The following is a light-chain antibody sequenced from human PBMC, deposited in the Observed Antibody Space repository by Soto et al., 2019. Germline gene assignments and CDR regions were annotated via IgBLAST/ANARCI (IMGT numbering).Light chain of an antibody. J-gene: IGKJ3*01. Sequence: DVVMTQSPLSLPVTLGQPPSISCRTGQSLVYTDGNTYLNWFQQRPGQSPRRLISNISNRDSGVPDRFIARDSGTNCTLNISRVQAEDVGHYYCMQDTHCRPNFGPGTKIEIK. CDR3: MQDTHCRPN. CDR1: QSLVYTDGNTY. CDR2: NIS. V-gene: IGKV2-30*01.